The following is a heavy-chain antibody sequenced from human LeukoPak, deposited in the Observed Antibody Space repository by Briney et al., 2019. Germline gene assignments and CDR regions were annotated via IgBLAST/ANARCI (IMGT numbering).Heavy chain of an antibody. J-gene: IGHJ4*02. Sequence: SETLSLTCAVYGGSFSGYYWSWIRQPPGKGLEWIGEINHSGSTNYNPSLKSRVTISVDTSKNQFSLKLSSVTAADTAVYYCARAGESSSLSYFDYWGQGTLVTVSS. CDR1: GGSFSGYY. CDR2: INHSGST. D-gene: IGHD6-13*01. CDR3: ARAGESSSLSYFDY. V-gene: IGHV4-34*01.